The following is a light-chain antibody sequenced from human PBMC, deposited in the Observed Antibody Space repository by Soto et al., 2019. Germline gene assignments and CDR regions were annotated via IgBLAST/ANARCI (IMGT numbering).Light chain of an antibody. CDR1: SSDVGGYNY. CDR2: EVS. Sequence: QSALTQPASVSGSPGQSITISCTGTSSDVGGYNYVSWYQQHPGKAPKLMIYEVSNRPSGVSNRFSGSNSGNTASLTISGLRGEDEADFYCSSYTSSSTLVFGTGTKLTVL. J-gene: IGLJ1*01. V-gene: IGLV2-14*01. CDR3: SSYTSSSTLV.